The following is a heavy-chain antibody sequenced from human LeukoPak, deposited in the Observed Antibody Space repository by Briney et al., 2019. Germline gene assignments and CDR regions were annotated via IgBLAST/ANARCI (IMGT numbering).Heavy chain of an antibody. CDR1: GGSISSYY. J-gene: IGHJ5*02. V-gene: IGHV4-4*07. CDR3: AKHNTVPAAHNWFDP. CDR2: IYTSGST. D-gene: IGHD2-2*01. Sequence: SETLSLTCTVSGGSISSYYRSWIRQPAGKGLEWIGRIYTSGSTNYNPSLKSRVTMSVDTSKNQFSLKLSSVTAADTAVYYCAKHNTVPAAHNWFDPWGQGTLVTVSS.